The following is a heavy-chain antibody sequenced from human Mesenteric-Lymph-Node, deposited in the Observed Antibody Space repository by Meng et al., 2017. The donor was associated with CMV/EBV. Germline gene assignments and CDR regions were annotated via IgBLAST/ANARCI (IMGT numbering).Heavy chain of an antibody. V-gene: IGHV3-20*01. D-gene: IGHD6-13*01. CDR2: INWNGDYT. CDR3: ARGSSTWYDYFDS. Sequence: GGSLRLSCAASGFNFHDYGMSWVRQAPGKGLEWVSGINWNGDYTDYADSVKGRFTISRDNATNSPYLQMNSLRAEDTALYHCARGSSTWYDYFDSWGQGTLVTVSS. J-gene: IGHJ4*02. CDR1: GFNFHDYG.